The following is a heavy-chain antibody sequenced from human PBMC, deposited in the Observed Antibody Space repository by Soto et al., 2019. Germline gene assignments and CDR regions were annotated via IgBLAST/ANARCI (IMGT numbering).Heavy chain of an antibody. CDR1: GFTFSSYA. J-gene: IGHJ6*02. V-gene: IGHV3-23*01. CDR2: ISGSGGST. CDR3: PKGYPGRYGMDV. D-gene: IGHD5-18*01. Sequence: EVQLLESGGGLVQPGESLRLSCAASGFTFSSYAMSWVRQAPGKGLEWVSAISGSGGSTYYADSVKGRFTISRDNSKNTLYLQMNSLRVEDTAVYYCPKGYPGRYGMDVWGQGTTVTVSS.